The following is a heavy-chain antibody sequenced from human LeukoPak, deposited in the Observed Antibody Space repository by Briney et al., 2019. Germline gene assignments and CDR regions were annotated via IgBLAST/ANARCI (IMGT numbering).Heavy chain of an antibody. CDR2: IYYSGST. CDR3: ARMRYCSGDSCYSRPLNLDY. CDR1: GGSISSYY. Sequence: SETLSLTCTVSGGSISSYYWSWIRQPPGKGLEWIGYIYYSGSTNYNPSLKSRVTISVDTSKNQFSLKLSSVTAADTAVYYCARMRYCSGDSCYSRPLNLDYWGQGTLVTVSS. V-gene: IGHV4-59*01. J-gene: IGHJ4*02. D-gene: IGHD2-15*01.